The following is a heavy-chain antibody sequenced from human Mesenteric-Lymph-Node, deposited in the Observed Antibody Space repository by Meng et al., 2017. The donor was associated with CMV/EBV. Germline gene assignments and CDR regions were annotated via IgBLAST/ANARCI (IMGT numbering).Heavy chain of an antibody. V-gene: IGHV3-74*01. Sequence: GESLKISCAASGFTFDDYTMHWVRQGPGKGLVWVSRINSDGTRTNYADSVKGRFTISRDNAKNTLYLQMNSLGVGDTAVYYCARWSGNCSSAGRRYHFDHWGQGTVVTVSS. CDR2: INSDGTRT. J-gene: IGHJ4*02. CDR1: GFTFDDYT. CDR3: ARWSGNCSSAGRRYHFDH. D-gene: IGHD2-2*01.